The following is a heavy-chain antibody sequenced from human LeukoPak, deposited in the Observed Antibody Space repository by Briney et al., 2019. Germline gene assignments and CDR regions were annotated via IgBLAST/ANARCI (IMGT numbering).Heavy chain of an antibody. Sequence: ASVKVSCKASGYTFTDYYIHLVRQAPGQGLEWMGWISAYNGNTNYAQKLQGRVTMTTDTSTSTAYMELRSLRSDDTAVYYCARDRARGVVAATGDYWGQGTLVTVSS. CDR2: ISAYNGNT. CDR1: GYTFTDYY. J-gene: IGHJ4*02. V-gene: IGHV1-18*04. CDR3: ARDRARGVVAATGDY. D-gene: IGHD2-15*01.